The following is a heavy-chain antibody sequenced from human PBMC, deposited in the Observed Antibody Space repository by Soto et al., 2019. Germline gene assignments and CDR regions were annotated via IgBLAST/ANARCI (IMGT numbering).Heavy chain of an antibody. CDR3: ARDDTGPLYYFDY. D-gene: IGHD2-8*02. V-gene: IGHV3-7*01. J-gene: IGHJ4*02. CDR1: GXTFSSYS. Sequence: GSLRLSCAASGXTFSSYSMSWVRQAPGKGLELVANIKQDGSEKYYVDSVKGRFTISRDNAKNSLYLQMNSLRAEDTAVYYCARDDTGPLYYFDYWGQGTLGTVSS. CDR2: IKQDGSEK.